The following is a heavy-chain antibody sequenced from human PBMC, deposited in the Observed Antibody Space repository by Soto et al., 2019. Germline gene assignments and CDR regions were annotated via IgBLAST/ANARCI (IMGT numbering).Heavy chain of an antibody. D-gene: IGHD3-22*01. Sequence: GSLRLSCAASGFTFSSYSMTWVRQAPGKGLEWVSYISSSSFSIYYADSVKGRFTISRDNAKNSLFLQMNSLRDEDTAVYYCARARRGSAVIGHFDYWGQGTLVTVSS. J-gene: IGHJ4*02. CDR1: GFTFSSYS. V-gene: IGHV3-48*02. CDR3: ARARRGSAVIGHFDY. CDR2: ISSSSFSI.